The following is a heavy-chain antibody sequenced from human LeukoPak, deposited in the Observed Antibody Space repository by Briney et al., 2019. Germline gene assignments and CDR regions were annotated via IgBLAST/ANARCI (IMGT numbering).Heavy chain of an antibody. V-gene: IGHV3-23*01. J-gene: IGHJ6*02. CDR1: GFTFSSYA. CDR2: ISGSGGST. Sequence: GGFLRLSCAASGFTFSSYAMSWVHQAPGKGLEWVSAISGSGGSTYYADSVKGRFTISRDNSKNTLYLQMNSLRAEDTAVYYCAKAQGLYYYSGMDVWGQGTTVTVSS. CDR3: AKAQGLYYYSGMDV.